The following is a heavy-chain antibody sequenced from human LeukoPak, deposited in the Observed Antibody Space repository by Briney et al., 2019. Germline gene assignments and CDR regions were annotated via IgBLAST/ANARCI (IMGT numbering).Heavy chain of an antibody. CDR3: ATFTERENYHYTANL. CDR1: GFTFSSYW. CDR2: INSDGSST. J-gene: IGHJ4*02. D-gene: IGHD3-16*02. V-gene: IGHV3-74*01. Sequence: GALRLSCAASGFTFSSYWMHWVRQVPGKGLVWVSRINSDGSSTNYADSVKGLFTISRDNAKNRLYLQITSLRAEDKAVYSCATFTERENYHYTANLWAQGTLVIVS.